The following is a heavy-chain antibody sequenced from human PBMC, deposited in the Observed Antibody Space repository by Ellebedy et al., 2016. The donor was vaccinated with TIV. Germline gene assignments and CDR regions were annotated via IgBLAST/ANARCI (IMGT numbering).Heavy chain of an antibody. CDR3: ARDMGYTSGWHYFDY. CDR1: GFTFSTYN. D-gene: IGHD6-19*01. V-gene: IGHV3-21*03. CDR2: ISGDSSYI. J-gene: IGHJ4*02. Sequence: GESLKISCAASGFTFSTYNMNWVRQAPGKGLEWVSSISGDSSYIYYADSLKVRFTISRDNAKNSLYLQINSLRAEDTAVYYCARDMGYTSGWHYFDYWGQGTLVTVSS.